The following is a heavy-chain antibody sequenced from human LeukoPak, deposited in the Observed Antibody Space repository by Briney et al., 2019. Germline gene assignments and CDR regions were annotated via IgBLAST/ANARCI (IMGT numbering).Heavy chain of an antibody. CDR3: ARGGNPEVYQHRANWFDP. J-gene: IGHJ5*02. V-gene: IGHV3-11*01. Sequence: GGSLRLSCAASGFTFSDYYMSWIRQAPGKGLEWVSYISSSGSTIYYADSVKGRFTISRDNAKNSLYLQMNSLRAEDTAVYYCARGGNPEVYQHRANWFDPWGQGTLVTVSS. D-gene: IGHD2-2*01. CDR2: ISSSGSTI. CDR1: GFTFSDYY.